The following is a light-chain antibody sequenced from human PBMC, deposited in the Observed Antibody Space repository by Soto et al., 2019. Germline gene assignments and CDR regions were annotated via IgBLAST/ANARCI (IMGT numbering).Light chain of an antibody. J-gene: IGKJ5*01. Sequence: EIVLTHSPGTLSLSPWDTATLSCRSSQSVSSNYLAWYQHKAGQAPRLLISGASRRATGIPDRFSGAGSGTDFTLTISRLEPEDFALYYCQQHDILPINFGQGTRLEIK. CDR1: QSVSSNY. CDR2: GAS. CDR3: QQHDILPIN. V-gene: IGKV3-20*01.